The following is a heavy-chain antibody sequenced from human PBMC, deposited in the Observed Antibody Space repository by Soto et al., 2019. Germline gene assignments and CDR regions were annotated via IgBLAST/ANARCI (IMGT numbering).Heavy chain of an antibody. D-gene: IGHD2-2*01. J-gene: IGHJ6*02. CDR3: AKDEGYQPPPYYGMDV. CDR2: ISYDGSNK. V-gene: IGHV3-30-3*01. CDR1: GFTFSRYA. Sequence: QVQLVESGGDMVQPGRSLRLSCAVSGFTFSRYAMHWVRQAPGKGLEWVAVISYDGSNKYYADSVKGRFTLSRDNSKNTLYLQMNSLRAEDMAVYYCAKDEGYQPPPYYGMDVWGQGTMVTVSS.